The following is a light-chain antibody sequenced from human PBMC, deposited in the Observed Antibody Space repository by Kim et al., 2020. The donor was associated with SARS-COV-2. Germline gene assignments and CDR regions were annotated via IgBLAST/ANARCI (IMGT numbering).Light chain of an antibody. Sequence: VSPGQTANITCSGDGLGDKYVCWFQQKPGQSPVMVIYQDSQRPSGIPERFSGSNSGNTATLTIRGTQAIDEADYYCQAWDSNTGVFGSGTKVTVL. J-gene: IGLJ1*01. V-gene: IGLV3-1*01. CDR3: QAWDSNTGV. CDR1: GLGDKY. CDR2: QDS.